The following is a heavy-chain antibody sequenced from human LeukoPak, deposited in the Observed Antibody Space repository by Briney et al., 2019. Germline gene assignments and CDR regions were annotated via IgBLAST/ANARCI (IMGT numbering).Heavy chain of an antibody. J-gene: IGHJ4*02. Sequence: PSETLSLTCAVYGGSFSGYYWSWIRQPPGKGLEWIGEIFQTGNTNYNPSLKSRVTISVDKSKNQFSLRLSSVTAADTAVYYCARGLMTTGRSNFDYWGQGTLVTVSS. CDR1: GGSFSGYY. CDR3: ARGLMTTGRSNFDY. CDR2: IFQTGNT. V-gene: IGHV4-34*01. D-gene: IGHD3-10*01.